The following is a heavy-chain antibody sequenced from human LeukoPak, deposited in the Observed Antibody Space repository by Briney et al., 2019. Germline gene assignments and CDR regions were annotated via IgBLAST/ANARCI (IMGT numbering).Heavy chain of an antibody. D-gene: IGHD6-19*01. CDR1: GFTFSSYA. Sequence: PGGSLRLSCAASGFTFSSYAMHWVRQAPGKGLEWVSVISSRGGTTYYSDSVKGRFIISRDNSKNTLYLQMNSLRAEDTAVYYCAKAGIAVPATPEYCGQGTQVTVSS. CDR3: AKAGIAVPATPEY. J-gene: IGHJ4*02. V-gene: IGHV3-23*01. CDR2: ISSRGGTT.